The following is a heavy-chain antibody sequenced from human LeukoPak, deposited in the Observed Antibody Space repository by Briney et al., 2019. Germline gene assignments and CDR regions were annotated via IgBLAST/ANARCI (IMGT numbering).Heavy chain of an antibody. V-gene: IGHV1-2*02. CDR2: INPNSGGT. D-gene: IGHD3-10*01. CDR1: GYTFTGYY. Sequence: ASVKVSCKASGYTFTGYYIHWVRQAPGQGLEWMGWINPNSGGTNYAQDFQGRVTMTRDTSISTAYMELSRLRSDDTAVYYCARSPLYGPYMDVWGKGTTVTISS. CDR3: ARSPLYGPYMDV. J-gene: IGHJ6*03.